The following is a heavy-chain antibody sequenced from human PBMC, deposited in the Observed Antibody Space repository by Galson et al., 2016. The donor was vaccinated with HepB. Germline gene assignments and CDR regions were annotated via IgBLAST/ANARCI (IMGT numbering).Heavy chain of an antibody. Sequence: SLRLSCAASGFTFSDNYMSWIRQAPGKGLEWLSYITSTGSYTNYAGSVKGRFTVSRDNAKNSLYLQMNSLRAEDTAVYYCATEPPSYYYDSSGYYSGWGQGTLVTVSS. J-gene: IGHJ4*02. V-gene: IGHV3-11*06. CDR2: ITSTGSYT. D-gene: IGHD3-22*01. CDR1: GFTFSDNY. CDR3: ATEPPSYYYDSSGYYSG.